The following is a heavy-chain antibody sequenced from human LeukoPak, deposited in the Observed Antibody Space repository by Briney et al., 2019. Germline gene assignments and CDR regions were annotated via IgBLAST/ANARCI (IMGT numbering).Heavy chain of an antibody. CDR2: INQEGGVK. CDR3: ARNKRAAARYYYYYYGMDV. D-gene: IGHD6-13*01. J-gene: IGHJ6*01. CDR1: GFTFSSDR. V-gene: IGHV3-7*01. Sequence: GGALRLSCAASGFTFSSDRMSWVRQAPGKGLEWVANINQEGGVKYYVDSVKGRFTISRDNAKRSLYLRMNSLRAEDTAVYYCARNKRAAARYYYYYYGMDVWGKGTTVT.